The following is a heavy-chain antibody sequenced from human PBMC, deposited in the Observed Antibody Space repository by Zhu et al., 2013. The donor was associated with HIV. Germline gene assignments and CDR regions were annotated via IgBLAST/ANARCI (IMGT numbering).Heavy chain of an antibody. V-gene: IGHV1-8*01. Sequence: QVQLEQSGAEVERPGASVKISCKASGYTFTNYDINWVRQATGQGLEWMGWMNPNSGNTGYAQNLEGRVSITMNTSTTTAYLALNSLTSDDTVRLYCARTSRLPYVVFGVASSYWYMDVVGRRGPRSPSP. CDR3: ARTSRLPYVVFGVASSYWYMDV. D-gene: IGHD3-3*01. CDR1: GYTFTNYD. J-gene: IGHJ6*03. CDR2: MNPNSGNT.